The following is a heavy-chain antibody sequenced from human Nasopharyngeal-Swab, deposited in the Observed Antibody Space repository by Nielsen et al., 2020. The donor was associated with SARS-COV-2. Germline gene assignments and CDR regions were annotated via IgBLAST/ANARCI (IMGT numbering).Heavy chain of an antibody. D-gene: IGHD1-26*01. J-gene: IGHJ4*02. CDR2: VYYSVIT. Sequence: SETLSLTCTVSGGSISSYYWSWILQSPGKGLEWIGYVYYSVITNYNPSLKGRVTILIDTSTNQFSLKLNSVTAADTAVYYCAREVVGGLVDSWGQGTLVTVSS. CDR3: AREVVGGLVDS. CDR1: GGSISSYY. V-gene: IGHV4-59*12.